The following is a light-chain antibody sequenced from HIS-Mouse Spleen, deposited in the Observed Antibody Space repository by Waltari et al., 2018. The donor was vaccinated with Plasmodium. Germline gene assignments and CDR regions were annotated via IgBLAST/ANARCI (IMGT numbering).Light chain of an antibody. J-gene: IGLJ3*02. CDR1: SSDFGSYHL. V-gene: IGLV2-23*01. CDR3: CSYAGSSTVV. CDR2: EGS. Sequence: QSALTQPASVSGSPGQSITISCTGTSSDFGSYHLVSWYQQHPGKAPNLMIYEGSKRPSGVSNRFSGSKSGKTASLTISGLQAEDEADYYCCSYAGSSTVVFGGGTKLTVL.